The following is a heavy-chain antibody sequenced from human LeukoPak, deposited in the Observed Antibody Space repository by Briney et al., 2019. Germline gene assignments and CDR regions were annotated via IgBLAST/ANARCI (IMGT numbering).Heavy chain of an antibody. V-gene: IGHV4-59*01. Sequence: SETLSLTCTVSGGSISSYYWSWIRQPPGKGLEWIGYIYYSGRTNHNPSLKSRVTTSVDTSKNQLSLKLSSVTAADTAVYYCVRGPRRDYYGMDVWGQGTTVTVSS. J-gene: IGHJ6*02. CDR1: GGSISSYY. CDR2: IYYSGRT. CDR3: VRGPRRDYYGMDV.